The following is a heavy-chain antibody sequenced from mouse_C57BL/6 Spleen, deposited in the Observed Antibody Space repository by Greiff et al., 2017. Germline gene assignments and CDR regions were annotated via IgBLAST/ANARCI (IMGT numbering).Heavy chain of an antibody. Sequence: QVQLQQPGAELVKPGASVKLSCKASGYTFTSYWMQWVKQRPGQGLEWIGEIDPSDSYPNYNQKFKGKATLTVDTSSSTAYMQLSSLTSEDSAVYYCARPYYGSSPHYAMDYWGQGTSVTVSS. V-gene: IGHV1-50*01. CDR2: IDPSDSYP. CDR1: GYTFTSYW. J-gene: IGHJ4*01. D-gene: IGHD1-1*01. CDR3: ARPYYGSSPHYAMDY.